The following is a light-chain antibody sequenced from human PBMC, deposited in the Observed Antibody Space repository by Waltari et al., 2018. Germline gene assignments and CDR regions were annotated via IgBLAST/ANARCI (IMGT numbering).Light chain of an antibody. CDR2: DVS. CDR1: SSDVGTYNY. CDR3: SSYRSSSTLEL. Sequence: QSALTQPASVSGSPGQSITISCTGTSSDVGTYNYVSWYQQHPGKAPKLMIFDVSIRPSWVSNRCAGSKSGNTASLTISGLQAEDEADYYCSSYRSSSTLELFGGGTSLTVL. J-gene: IGLJ2*01. V-gene: IGLV2-14*03.